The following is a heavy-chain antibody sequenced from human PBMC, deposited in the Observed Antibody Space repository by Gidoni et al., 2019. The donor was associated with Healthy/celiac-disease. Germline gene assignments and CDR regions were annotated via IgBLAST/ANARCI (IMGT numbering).Heavy chain of an antibody. CDR3: ARDVTPIAVAGTAYYYMDV. CDR2: INPNSGGT. CDR1: GYTFTGYY. Sequence: QVQLVQSGAEVKKPGASVKVSCKASGYTFTGYYMHWVRQAPGQGLEWMGWINPNSGGTNYAQKFQGWVTMTRDTSISTAYMELSRLRSDDTAVYYCARDVTPIAVAGTAYYYMDVWGKGTTVTVSS. J-gene: IGHJ6*03. D-gene: IGHD6-19*01. V-gene: IGHV1-2*04.